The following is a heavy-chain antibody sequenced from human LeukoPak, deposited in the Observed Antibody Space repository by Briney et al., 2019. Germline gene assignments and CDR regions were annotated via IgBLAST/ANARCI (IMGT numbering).Heavy chain of an antibody. CDR2: ISSSSSYI. Sequence: GGSLRLSCAASGFTFSSDSMNWVRQAPGKGLEWVSSISSSSSYIYYADSVKGRFTISRDNAKNSLYLQMNSLRAEDTAVYYCATLLLWFGESPPDYWGQGTLVTVSS. J-gene: IGHJ4*02. D-gene: IGHD3-10*01. CDR3: ATLLLWFGESPPDY. CDR1: GFTFSSDS. V-gene: IGHV3-21*01.